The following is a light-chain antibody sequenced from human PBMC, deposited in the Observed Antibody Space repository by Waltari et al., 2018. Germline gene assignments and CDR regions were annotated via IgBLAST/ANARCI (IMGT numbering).Light chain of an antibody. Sequence: QLVLTQSPSASASLGASVKLTCTLSSGHSSYAIAWHQQQPEKGPRYLMKVNIDGSHSKGDGIPYRFSGSSSGAERYLTISSLQSEDEADYYCQTWGAGFRVFGGGTKLTVL. J-gene: IGLJ3*02. V-gene: IGLV4-69*01. CDR2: VNIDGSH. CDR1: SGHSSYA. CDR3: QTWGAGFRV.